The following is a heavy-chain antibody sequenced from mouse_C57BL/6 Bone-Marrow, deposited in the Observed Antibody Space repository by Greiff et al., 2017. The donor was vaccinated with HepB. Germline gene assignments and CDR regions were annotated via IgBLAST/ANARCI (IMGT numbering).Heavy chain of an antibody. CDR3: ARSVVLRYLAY. CDR2: FNPSSGYT. Sequence: VKLLESGAELAKPGASVKLSRKATGYTFTSYWMHWVKQRPGRGLEWIGYFNPSSGYTKYNQKFKDKATLTADKSSSTAYMQLSSLTYEDSAVYYCARSVVLRYLAYWGQGTLVTVSA. D-gene: IGHD1-1*01. J-gene: IGHJ3*01. CDR1: GYTFTSYW. V-gene: IGHV1-7*01.